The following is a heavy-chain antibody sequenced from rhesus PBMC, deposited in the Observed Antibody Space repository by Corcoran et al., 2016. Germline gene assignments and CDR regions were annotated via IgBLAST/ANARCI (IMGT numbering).Heavy chain of an antibody. CDR2: ISGSSGST. Sequence: QVQLQESGPGLVKPSETLSLTCAVSGGSVSSSNWWSWIRQPPGKGLEWIGVISGSSGSTYYNPSLKSRVTISPDTSKNPCSRRLGSVTAADTAVYYCARAPGSSWGCWGQGVLVTVSS. CDR1: GGSVSSSNW. V-gene: IGHV4-65*01. D-gene: IGHD6-13*01. CDR3: ARAPGSSWGC. J-gene: IGHJ4*01.